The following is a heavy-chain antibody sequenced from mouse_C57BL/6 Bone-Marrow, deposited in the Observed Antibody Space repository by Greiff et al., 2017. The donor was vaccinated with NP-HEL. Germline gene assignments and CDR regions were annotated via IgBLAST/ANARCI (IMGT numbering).Heavy chain of an antibody. Sequence: VKQSCKASGYTFTSYWMHWVKQRPGQGLEWIGEIDPSDSYTNYNQKFKGKSTLTVDKSSSTAYMQLSSLTSEDSAVYYCARKGNSNYAFDYWGQGTTLTVSS. D-gene: IGHD2-5*01. CDR2: IDPSDSYT. V-gene: IGHV1-69*01. J-gene: IGHJ2*01. CDR1: GYTFTSYW. CDR3: ARKGNSNYAFDY.